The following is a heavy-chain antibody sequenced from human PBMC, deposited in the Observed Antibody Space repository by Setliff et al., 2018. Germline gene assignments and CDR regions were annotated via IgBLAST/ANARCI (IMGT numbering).Heavy chain of an antibody. CDR3: ASPDYQYYYYYGMDV. CDR1: GGTFSSYA. Sequence: SVKVSCKASGGTFSSYAISWVRQAPGQGLEWMGGIIPILGIANYAQKFQGRVTITADESTSTAYMELGSLRSEDTAVYYCASPDYQYYYYYGMDVWGQGTTVTVSS. J-gene: IGHJ6*02. CDR2: IIPILGIA. D-gene: IGHD3-16*01. V-gene: IGHV1-69*10.